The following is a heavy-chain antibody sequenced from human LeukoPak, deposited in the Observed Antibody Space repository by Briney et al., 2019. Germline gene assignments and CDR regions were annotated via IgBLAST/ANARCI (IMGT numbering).Heavy chain of an antibody. V-gene: IGHV1-2*02. Sequence: ASVKVSCKASGYTFTDYYMHWVRQAPGQGLEWMGWINPNSGDTNYAHKFQGRVTMTRDTSISTAYMEVSRLTSDDTAVFYCARDGAFDSWGQGTLVTVSS. D-gene: IGHD3-16*01. CDR3: ARDGAFDS. CDR1: GYTFTDYY. J-gene: IGHJ4*02. CDR2: INPNSGDT.